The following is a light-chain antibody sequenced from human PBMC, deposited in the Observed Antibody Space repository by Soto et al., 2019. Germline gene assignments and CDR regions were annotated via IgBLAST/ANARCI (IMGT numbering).Light chain of an antibody. CDR2: DAS. CDR1: QSVSSSF. CDR3: QQYDSSLWT. V-gene: IGKV3-20*01. J-gene: IGKJ1*01. Sequence: EIVLTHSPGTLSLSPGERATIYCRASQSVSSSFLAWYQQKPGQAPRLLIYDASSRATGIPDRFSCSGSGTDNTLNISRLEHEEFAVYYGQQYDSSLWTFGQGTKVE.